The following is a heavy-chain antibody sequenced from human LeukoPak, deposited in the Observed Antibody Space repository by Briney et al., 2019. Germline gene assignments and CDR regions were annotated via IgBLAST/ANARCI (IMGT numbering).Heavy chain of an antibody. CDR3: AKLRLGDAFDI. CDR1: GFTFTSYG. J-gene: IGHJ3*02. D-gene: IGHD3-16*01. V-gene: IGHV3-30*18. Sequence: GRSLRLPCAASGFTFTSYGMHWVRQAPGKGLEWVAVISYDGSDKSYADSVKGRFTISRDNSKNTLYLQMNSLRAEDTAVYYCAKLRLGDAFDIWGQGTMVTVSS. CDR2: ISYDGSDK.